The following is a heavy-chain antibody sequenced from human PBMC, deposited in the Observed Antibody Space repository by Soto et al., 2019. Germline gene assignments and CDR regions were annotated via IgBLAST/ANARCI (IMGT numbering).Heavy chain of an antibody. J-gene: IGHJ5*01. CDR2: VYNTGST. D-gene: IGHD3-22*01. CDR3: AREPYDITGNRIDS. Sequence: PYETLSLPCTVSCGSISGHCDRHWIRPAPGKGLEWIGYVYNTGSTYHHPSLKSRGSISVDTSNNQFSLKLSSVTAADTAVDFCAREPYDITGNRIDSWGQGIPVTVPQ. CDR1: CGSISGHCD. V-gene: IGHV4-30-4*01.